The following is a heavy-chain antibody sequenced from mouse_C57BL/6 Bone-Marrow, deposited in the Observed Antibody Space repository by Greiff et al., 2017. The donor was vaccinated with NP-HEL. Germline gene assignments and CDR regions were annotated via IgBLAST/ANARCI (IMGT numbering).Heavy chain of an antibody. CDR3: ARFYYGSRAWFAY. CDR1: GFNIKDYY. V-gene: IGHV14-2*01. Sequence: VQLQQSGAELVQPGASVKLSCTASGFNIKDYYMHWVKQRTEQGLEWIGRIDPEDGETKSAPKFQGKATITADTSSNTAYLQLSSLTSEDTAVDYCARFYYGSRAWFAYWGQGTLVTVSA. D-gene: IGHD1-1*01. J-gene: IGHJ3*01. CDR2: IDPEDGET.